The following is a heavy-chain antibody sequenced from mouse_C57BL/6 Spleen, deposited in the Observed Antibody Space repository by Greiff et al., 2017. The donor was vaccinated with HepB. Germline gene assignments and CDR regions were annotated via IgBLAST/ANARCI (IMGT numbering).Heavy chain of an antibody. J-gene: IGHJ4*01. Sequence: EVKVVESGGGLVQPGGSLSLSCAASGFTFTDYYMSWVRQPPGKALEWLGFIRNKANGYTTEYSASVKGRFTISRDNSQSILYLQMNALRAEDSATYYCARYMRAMDYWGQGTSVTVSS. CDR3: ARYMRAMDY. CDR2: IRNKANGYTT. CDR1: GFTFTDYY. V-gene: IGHV7-3*01.